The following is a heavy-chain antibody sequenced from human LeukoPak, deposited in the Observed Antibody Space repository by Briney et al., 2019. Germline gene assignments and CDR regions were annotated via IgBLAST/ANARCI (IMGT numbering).Heavy chain of an antibody. CDR1: GGSISSSSYY. CDR2: IYYSGST. V-gene: IGHV4-39*01. J-gene: IGHJ3*02. Sequence: SETLSLTCTVSGGSISSSSYYWGWIRQPPGKGLEWIGSIYYSGSTYYNPSLESRVTISVDTSKNQFSLDPSSVTAADTAVYYCARQKCTSTSCLTKNAFDIWGQGTMVTVSS. D-gene: IGHD2-2*01. CDR3: ARQKCTSTSCLTKNAFDI.